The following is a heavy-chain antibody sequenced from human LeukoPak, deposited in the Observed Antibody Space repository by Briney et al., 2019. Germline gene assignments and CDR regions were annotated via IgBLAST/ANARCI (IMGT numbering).Heavy chain of an antibody. CDR1: GGTFSSYA. CDR2: IIPIFGTA. D-gene: IGHD6-13*01. Sequence: SVKVSCKASGGTFSSYAISWVRQAPGQGLEWMGGIIPIFGTANYAQKFQGRVTITADESTSTAYMELSSLRSDDTAVYYCARDRLSPYSSSWYYFDYWGQGTLVTVSS. V-gene: IGHV1-69*13. J-gene: IGHJ4*02. CDR3: ARDRLSPYSSSWYYFDY.